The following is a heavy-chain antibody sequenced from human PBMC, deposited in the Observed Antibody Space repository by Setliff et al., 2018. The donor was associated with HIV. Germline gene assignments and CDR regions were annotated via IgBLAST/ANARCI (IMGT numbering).Heavy chain of an antibody. D-gene: IGHD3-10*01. J-gene: IGHJ4*02. CDR3: ARHFPSISLFFGDPGPFDR. CDR1: GGFISSSSYY. Sequence: SETLSLTCTVSGGFISSSSYYWGWIRQPPGKGLEWIGSIFNDRRTYYNPSLKSRITIPMDTSTNQFSLKLSSVTAADTAVYFCARHFPSISLFFGDPGPFDRWGQGALVTV. V-gene: IGHV4-39*01. CDR2: IFNDRRT.